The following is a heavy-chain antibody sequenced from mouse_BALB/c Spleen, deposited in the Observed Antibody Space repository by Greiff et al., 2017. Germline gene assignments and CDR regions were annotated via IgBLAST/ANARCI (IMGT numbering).Heavy chain of an antibody. D-gene: IGHD3-1*01. Sequence: VQLVESGPGLVQPSQSLSITCTVSGFSLTSYGVHWVRQSPGKGLEWLGVIWSGGSTDYNAAFISRLSISKDNSKSQVFFKMNSLQANDTAKDYCARRAGSSGRDNAMDYWGQGTSVTVSA. CDR2: IWSGGST. V-gene: IGHV2-2*02. CDR3: ARRAGSSGRDNAMDY. CDR1: GFSLTSYG. J-gene: IGHJ4*01.